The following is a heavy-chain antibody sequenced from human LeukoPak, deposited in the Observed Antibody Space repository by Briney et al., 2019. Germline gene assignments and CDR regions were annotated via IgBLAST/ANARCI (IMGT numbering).Heavy chain of an antibody. CDR3: AREAVTNTLLYYYYYMDV. V-gene: IGHV3-48*04. J-gene: IGHJ6*03. D-gene: IGHD4-11*01. Sequence: GGSLRLSCAASGFTFSSYSMNWVRQAPGKGLEWVSYISGSSTTIYYADSVKGRFTISRDNAKNTLYLQMNSLRAEDTAVYYCAREAVTNTLLYYYYYMDVWGKGTTVTVSS. CDR1: GFTFSSYS. CDR2: ISGSSTTI.